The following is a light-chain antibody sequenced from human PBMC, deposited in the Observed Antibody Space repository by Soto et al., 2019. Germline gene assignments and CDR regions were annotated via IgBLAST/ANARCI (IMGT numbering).Light chain of an antibody. J-gene: IGKJ5*01. V-gene: IGKV3-20*01. CDR2: GAS. CDR3: QQYGSSPVT. CDR1: QSVSSSY. Sequence: EIVLTQSPGTLSLSPGERATLSCRASQSVSSSYLAWYQQKPGQAPRLLIYGASSRATGIPDRFSGSGSGTDFTLTIGRLEPEDFAVYSCQQYGSSPVTFGQGTRLEIK.